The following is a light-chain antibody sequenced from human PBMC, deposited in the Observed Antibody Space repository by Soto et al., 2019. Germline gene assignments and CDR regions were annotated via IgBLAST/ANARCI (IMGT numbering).Light chain of an antibody. J-gene: IGLJ2*01. Sequence: QPVLTQSPSASASLGASVKLTCTLSSGHSTYAIAWHQQQPEKGPRYLMKLDSDGIHSKGDGIPDRFSGSSSGAERYLTISSLQSEDEADYYCQTWGTGIVVFGGGTKLTVL. V-gene: IGLV4-69*02. CDR1: SGHSTYA. CDR2: LDSDGIH. CDR3: QTWGTGIVV.